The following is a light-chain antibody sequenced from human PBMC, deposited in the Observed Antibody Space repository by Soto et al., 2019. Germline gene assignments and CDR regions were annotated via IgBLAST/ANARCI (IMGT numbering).Light chain of an antibody. CDR1: QSISSE. J-gene: IGKJ2*02. Sequence: EIVMTQSPATLSVSPGASATLSCRASQSISSELAWYQQKPGQPPRLLIYGASTRATGVPARFTGSGSGSDFTRTICGLQSEDFEVYHCQQGHNWPCTVGQGTRLE. CDR2: GAS. CDR3: QQGHNWPCT. V-gene: IGKV3-15*01.